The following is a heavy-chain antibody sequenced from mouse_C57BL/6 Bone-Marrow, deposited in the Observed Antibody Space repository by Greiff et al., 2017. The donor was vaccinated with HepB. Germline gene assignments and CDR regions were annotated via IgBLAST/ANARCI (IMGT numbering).Heavy chain of an antibody. J-gene: IGHJ4*01. CDR2: SRNKANDYTT. V-gene: IGHV7-1*01. Sequence: EVMLVESGGGLVQSGRSLRLSCATSGFTFSDFYMEWVRQAPGKGLEWIAASRNKANDYTTEYSASVKGMFIVSRDTSQSILYLQMNALRAEDTAIYYCARDAWGAMDYWGQGTSVTVSS. CDR3: ARDAWGAMDY. CDR1: GFTFSDFY.